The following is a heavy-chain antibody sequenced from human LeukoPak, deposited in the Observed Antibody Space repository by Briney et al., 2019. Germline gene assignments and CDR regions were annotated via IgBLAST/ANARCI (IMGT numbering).Heavy chain of an antibody. Sequence: GASVKVSCKASGGTFSSYAISWVRQAPGQGLEWMGGIIPIFGTANYAQKFQGRVTITADESTSTAYMELSSLRSEDTAAYYCAIRDGYINFDYWGQGTLVTVSS. CDR3: AIRDGYINFDY. D-gene: IGHD5-24*01. V-gene: IGHV1-69*13. J-gene: IGHJ4*02. CDR1: GGTFSSYA. CDR2: IIPIFGTA.